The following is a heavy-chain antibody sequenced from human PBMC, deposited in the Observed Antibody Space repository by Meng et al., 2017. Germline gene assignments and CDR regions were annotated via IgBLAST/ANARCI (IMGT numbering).Heavy chain of an antibody. CDR2: INHSGST. CDR3: ARGGIVVIINDHPHDAFDI. V-gene: IGHV4-34*01. D-gene: IGHD3-22*01. CDR1: GGSFSGYY. Sequence: SQTSSLTCSVYGGSFSGYYWSWIRQPPGKGLEWIGEINHSGSTNYNPSLKSRVTISVDTSKNQFSLKLSSVTAADTAVYYCARGGIVVIINDHPHDAFDIWGQGTMVTVSS. J-gene: IGHJ3*02.